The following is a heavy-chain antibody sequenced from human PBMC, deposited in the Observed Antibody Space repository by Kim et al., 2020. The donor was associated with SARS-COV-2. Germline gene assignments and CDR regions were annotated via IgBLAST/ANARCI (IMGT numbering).Heavy chain of an antibody. Sequence: SETLSLTCAVYGGSFSGYYWSWIRQPPGKGLEWIGEINHSGSTNYNPSLKSRVTISVDTSKNQFSLKLSSVTAADTAVYYCARGKIALYWGQGTLVTVSS. V-gene: IGHV4-34*01. J-gene: IGHJ4*02. CDR1: GGSFSGYY. CDR2: INHSGST. CDR3: ARGKIALY. D-gene: IGHD3-22*01.